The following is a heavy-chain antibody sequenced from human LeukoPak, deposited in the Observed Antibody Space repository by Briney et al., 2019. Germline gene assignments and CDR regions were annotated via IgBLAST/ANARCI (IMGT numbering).Heavy chain of an antibody. V-gene: IGHV4-4*07. J-gene: IGHJ4*02. D-gene: IGHD3-22*01. Sequence: SETLSLTCTVSGGSINSYWSWIRQPAGKGLEWIGRISGSGTITYNPALQSRLSISIDTSKNQFSLRLSSVAAADTAVYFCARGILRDYYDSSGFYHRGGVGYWGQGTLVTVSS. CDR1: GGSINSY. CDR3: ARGILRDYYDSSGFYHRGGVGY. CDR2: ISGSGTI.